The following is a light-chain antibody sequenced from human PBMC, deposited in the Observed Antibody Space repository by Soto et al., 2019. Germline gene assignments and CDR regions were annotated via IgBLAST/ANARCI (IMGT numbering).Light chain of an antibody. Sequence: DIHLTQAPSFLSASVGDRGTITCRPSQAVPNNMAWYQQKPGKPPKLLIYEESTLHSGVPSRFSGRKSGTQFTLTIDSLQPEDFATYYCQQVKTYPRTFGGGTNVEIK. CDR2: EES. J-gene: IGKJ4*01. CDR3: QQVKTYPRT. V-gene: IGKV1-9*01. CDR1: QAVPNN.